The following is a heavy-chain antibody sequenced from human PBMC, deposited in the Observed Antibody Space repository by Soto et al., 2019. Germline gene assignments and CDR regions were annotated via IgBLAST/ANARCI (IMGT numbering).Heavy chain of an antibody. CDR1: GGSFSGYY. D-gene: IGHD3-9*01. CDR3: ARKGGPVLRYFDWLLPFDY. J-gene: IGHJ4*02. Sequence: PSETLSLTCAVYGGSFSGYYWSWIRQPPGKGLEWIGEINHSGSTNYNPSLKSRVTISVDTSKNQFSLKLSSVTAADTAVYYCARKGGPVLRYFDWLLPFDYWGQGTQVTVSS. CDR2: INHSGST. V-gene: IGHV4-34*01.